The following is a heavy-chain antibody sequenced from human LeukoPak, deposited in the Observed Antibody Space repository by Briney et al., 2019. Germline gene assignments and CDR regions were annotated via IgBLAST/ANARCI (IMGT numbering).Heavy chain of an antibody. CDR3: ARDGYSSGWYRYYYYYMDV. D-gene: IGHD6-19*01. Sequence: GGSLRLSCAASGFPFSSLAMNWVRQAPGKGLEWVAVISSDGSNKYYADSVKGRFTISRDNSKNTLYLQLNSLRAEDTAVYYCARDGYSSGWYRYYYYYMDVWGKGTTVTISS. CDR2: ISSDGSNK. CDR1: GFPFSSLA. V-gene: IGHV3-30*04. J-gene: IGHJ6*03.